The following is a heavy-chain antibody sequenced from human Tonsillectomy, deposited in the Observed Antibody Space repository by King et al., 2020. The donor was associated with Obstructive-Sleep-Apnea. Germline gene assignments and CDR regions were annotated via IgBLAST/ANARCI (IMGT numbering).Heavy chain of an antibody. V-gene: IGHV4-34*01. CDR1: GGSFGDDY. D-gene: IGHD5-18*01. J-gene: IGHJ2*01. CDR2: INHSGNT. Sequence: VQLQQWGAGLLKPSETLSLTCTVYGGSFGDDYWSWFRQPPGKGLEWIGEINHSGNTNYNPSLKSRVTISIHTPKTQFSLKLTSVTAADTAVYYCARRGRGYAYGRAWYFDLWGRGTLVTVSS. CDR3: ARRGRGYAYGRAWYFDL.